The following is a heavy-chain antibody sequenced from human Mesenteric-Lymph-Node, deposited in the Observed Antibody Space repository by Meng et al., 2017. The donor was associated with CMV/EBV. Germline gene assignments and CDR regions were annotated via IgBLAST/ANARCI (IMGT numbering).Heavy chain of an antibody. Sequence: GSLRLSCTVSGGSISSCSYYWGWIRQPPGKGLEWIGSIYYSGSTYYNPSLKSRVTISVDTSKNQFSLKLSSVTAADTAVYYCARGVGYSYGYGEWFDPWGQGTLVTVSS. CDR3: ARGVGYSYGYGEWFDP. CDR2: IYYSGST. J-gene: IGHJ5*02. V-gene: IGHV4-39*07. CDR1: GGSISSCSYY. D-gene: IGHD5-18*01.